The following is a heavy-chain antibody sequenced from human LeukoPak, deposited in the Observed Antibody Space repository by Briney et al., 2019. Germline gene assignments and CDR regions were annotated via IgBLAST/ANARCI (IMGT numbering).Heavy chain of an antibody. V-gene: IGHV4-39*01. D-gene: IGHD2-21*02. CDR1: GGSISSSSYY. J-gene: IGHJ5*02. CDR2: IYYSGST. CDR3: ARAWGGHIVVVTAIPVCWFDP. Sequence: SETLSLTCTVSGGSISSSSYYWGWIRQPPGKGLEWIGSIYYSGSTYYNPSLKSRVTISVDTSKNQFSLKLSSVTAADTAVYYCARAWGGHIVVVTAIPVCWFDPWGQGTLVTVSS.